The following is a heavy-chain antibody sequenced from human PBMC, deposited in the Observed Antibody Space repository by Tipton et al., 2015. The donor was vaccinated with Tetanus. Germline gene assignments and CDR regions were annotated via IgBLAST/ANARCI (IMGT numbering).Heavy chain of an antibody. CDR2: ISSMSTYI. CDR3: ASGVTHDY. V-gene: IGHV3-21*01. CDR1: GFTFSSHW. D-gene: IGHD5-18*01. Sequence: SLRLSCAVSGFTFSSHWMNWVRQAPGKGLEWVASISSMSTYIYYADSVKGRFTISRDNARNSLHLQMNRLRAEDTARYYCASGVTHDYWGQGTPVAVSS. J-gene: IGHJ4*02.